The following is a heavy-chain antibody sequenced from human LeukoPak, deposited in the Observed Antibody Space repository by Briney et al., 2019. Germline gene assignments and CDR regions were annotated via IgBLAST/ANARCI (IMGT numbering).Heavy chain of an antibody. CDR1: GFTFSSYA. Sequence: GSLRLSCAASGFTFSSYAMSWVRQPPGKGLEWIGSIYYSGSTYYNPSLKSRVTISVDTSKNQFSLKLSSVTAADTAVYYCARIRFSRPFDPWGQGTLVTVSS. J-gene: IGHJ5*02. D-gene: IGHD3-3*01. V-gene: IGHV4-39*01. CDR2: IYYSGST. CDR3: ARIRFSRPFDP.